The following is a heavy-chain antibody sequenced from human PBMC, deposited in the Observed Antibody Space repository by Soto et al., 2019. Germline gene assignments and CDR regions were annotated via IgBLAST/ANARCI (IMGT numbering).Heavy chain of an antibody. CDR2: ISAYNGNT. J-gene: IGHJ3*02. CDR1: GYTFTSYG. V-gene: IGHV1-18*01. Sequence: ASVKVSCKASGYTFTSYGISWVRQAPGQGLEWMGWISAYNGNTNYAQKLQGRVTMTTDTSTSTAYMELRSLRSDDTAVYYCARVLRISYSDAFDIWGQGTMVTVSS. D-gene: IGHD1-26*01. CDR3: ARVLRISYSDAFDI.